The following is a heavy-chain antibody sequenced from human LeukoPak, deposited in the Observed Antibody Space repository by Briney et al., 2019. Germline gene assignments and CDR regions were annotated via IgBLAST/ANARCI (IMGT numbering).Heavy chain of an antibody. Sequence: SETLSLTCAVYGWSFSGYYWSWIRQPPAKGLDWIGEINHSGSTNYNPSLKSRVTISVDTSKNQFSLKLSSVAAADTAVYYCARWEGGSYYDFDYWGQGTLVTVSS. CDR1: GWSFSGYY. CDR3: ARWEGGSYYDFDY. V-gene: IGHV4-34*01. CDR2: INHSGST. D-gene: IGHD1-26*01. J-gene: IGHJ4*02.